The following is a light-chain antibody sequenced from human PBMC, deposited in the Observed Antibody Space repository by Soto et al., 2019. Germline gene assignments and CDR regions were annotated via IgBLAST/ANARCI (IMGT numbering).Light chain of an antibody. CDR2: WAS. CDR1: QSVIYSSNNKNY. J-gene: IGKJ4*01. V-gene: IGKV4-1*01. CDR3: QQYYGLPLT. Sequence: DIVMTQSPDSLAVSLGERATINCKSSQSVIYSSNNKNYLTWYQQKPGQPPKLLIYWASTRESGVPDRYSGSGSGTEFTLTISSLQAEDVAIYYCQQYYGLPLTFGGGTEVEIK.